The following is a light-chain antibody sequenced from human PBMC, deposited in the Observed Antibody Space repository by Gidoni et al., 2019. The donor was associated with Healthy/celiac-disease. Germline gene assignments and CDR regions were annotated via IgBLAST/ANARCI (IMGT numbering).Light chain of an antibody. CDR1: QSVLYSFNNKNY. CDR2: WAS. Sequence: DIVMTQSPDSLAVSLGERATINCKSSQSVLYSFNNKNYLGWYQQKAGQPTKLLIYWASTRESGVPDRFSGSGSGTDFTLTISSLQAEDVAVYYCQQYYSIPYTFGKGTKLEIK. V-gene: IGKV4-1*01. J-gene: IGKJ2*01. CDR3: QQYYSIPYT.